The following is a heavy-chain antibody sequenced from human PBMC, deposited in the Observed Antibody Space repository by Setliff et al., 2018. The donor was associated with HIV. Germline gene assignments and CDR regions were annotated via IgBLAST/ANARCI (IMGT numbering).Heavy chain of an antibody. J-gene: IGHJ3*02. D-gene: IGHD3-22*01. Sequence: GESLKISCKGSGYSFTTYWIGWVRQMPGKGLEWMGIIYPGDSDTRYSPSFQGQVTISADKSISTAYLQWSSLKAPDTAMYYCARLRDSSGYYYVGGAFDIWGQGTMVTVSS. CDR2: IYPGDSDT. CDR3: ARLRDSSGYYYVGGAFDI. CDR1: GYSFTTYW. V-gene: IGHV5-51*01.